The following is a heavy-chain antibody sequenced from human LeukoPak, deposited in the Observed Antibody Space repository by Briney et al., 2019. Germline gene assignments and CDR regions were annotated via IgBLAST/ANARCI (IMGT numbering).Heavy chain of an antibody. CDR2: IGGSGDST. CDR1: GFTFSSYT. J-gene: IGHJ4*02. Sequence: GGSLRLSCAASGFTFSSYTMNWVRQAPGKGLEWVSAIGGSGDSTYYADSVKGRFTISRDNSKDTLYLQMNSLGAEDTAVYYCARVDGYDSSGYYATYPDYWGQGTLVTVSS. V-gene: IGHV3-23*01. CDR3: ARVDGYDSSGYYATYPDY. D-gene: IGHD3-22*01.